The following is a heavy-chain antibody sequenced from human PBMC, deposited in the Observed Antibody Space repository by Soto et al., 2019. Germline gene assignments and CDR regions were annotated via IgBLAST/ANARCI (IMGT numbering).Heavy chain of an antibody. CDR3: ARDNMGSNYYYYGMDV. CDR2: IWYDGSNK. Sequence: GGSLRLSCAASGFTFSSYGMHWVRQAPGKGLEWVAVIWYDGSNKYYADSVKGRFTISRDNSKNTLYLQMNSLRAEDTAVYYCARDNMGSNYYYYGMDVWGQGTTVTVSS. D-gene: IGHD1-26*01. CDR1: GFTFSSYG. J-gene: IGHJ6*02. V-gene: IGHV3-33*01.